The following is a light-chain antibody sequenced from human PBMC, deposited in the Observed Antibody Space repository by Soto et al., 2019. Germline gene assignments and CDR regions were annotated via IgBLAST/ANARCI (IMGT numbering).Light chain of an antibody. CDR1: QSVSST. Sequence: EIVMPQSPATLSVSPGERATLSCRASQSVSSTLAWYQQKPGQAPRFLIYGASTRATGIPARFSGSGSGTEFTLTISSLQSEDFAVYYCQQYYNWPLTFGGGTKVDI. CDR2: GAS. CDR3: QQYYNWPLT. J-gene: IGKJ4*01. V-gene: IGKV3D-15*01.